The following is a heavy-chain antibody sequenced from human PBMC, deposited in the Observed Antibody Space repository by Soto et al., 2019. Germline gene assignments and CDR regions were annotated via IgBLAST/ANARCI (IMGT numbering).Heavy chain of an antibody. CDR2: IYPGDSDT. J-gene: IGHJ6*02. Sequence: GESLKISCQGSGYSFTSYWIGWVRQMPGKGLEWMGIIYPGDSDTRYSPSFQGQVTISADKSISTAYLQWSSLKASDTAMYYCARQSVVVVAATRGGMDVWGQGTTVTVS. CDR1: GYSFTSYW. V-gene: IGHV5-51*01. CDR3: ARQSVVVVAATRGGMDV. D-gene: IGHD2-15*01.